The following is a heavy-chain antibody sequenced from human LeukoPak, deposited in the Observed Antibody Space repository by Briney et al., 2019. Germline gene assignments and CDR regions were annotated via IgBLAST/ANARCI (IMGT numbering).Heavy chain of an antibody. CDR2: ISGSGGST. CDR3: AKTQAASGSTGFDY. V-gene: IGHV3-23*01. Sequence: GGSLRLSCAASGFTFSTYAMTWVRQAPGKGLEWVSLISGSGGSTYYADSVKGRFTISRDNSKNTLYVEMNSLRAEDTAVYYCAKTQAASGSTGFDYWGQGTLLSVSS. CDR1: GFTFSTYA. J-gene: IGHJ4*02. D-gene: IGHD2-15*01.